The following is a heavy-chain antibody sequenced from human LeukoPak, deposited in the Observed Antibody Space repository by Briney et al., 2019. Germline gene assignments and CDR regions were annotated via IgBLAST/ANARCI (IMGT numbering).Heavy chain of an antibody. D-gene: IGHD2-15*01. CDR2: INPNSGAT. CDR3: ARVLRSIDRLGSTLGY. Sequence: ASVKVSCKASGYTFSGYYMHWVRQAPGQGLEWMGWINPNSGATNYAQMIQGRVTMIRDTSNKTAYMELSRLRSADTAVYDRARVLRSIDRLGSTLGYWGQGTLVTVSS. J-gene: IGHJ4*02. V-gene: IGHV1-2*02. CDR1: GYTFSGYY.